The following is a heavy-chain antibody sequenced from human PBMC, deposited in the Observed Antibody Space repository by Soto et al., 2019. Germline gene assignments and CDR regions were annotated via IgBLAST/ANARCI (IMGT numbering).Heavy chain of an antibody. Sequence: EVRLLESGGGLAQPGGSRRLSCAASGFTFSSSAMNWVRQAPGKGLEWVSSIRVGGGDTFYADSVRGRFTVSRDISRNTLYLQMNSLRAEDTAIYYCAKCSVGTVRTSCWFNWFDPWGQGTLVTVSS. J-gene: IGHJ5*02. V-gene: IGHV3-23*01. CDR3: AKCSVGTVRTSCWFNWFDP. CDR1: GFTFSSSA. D-gene: IGHD1-1*01. CDR2: IRVGGGDT.